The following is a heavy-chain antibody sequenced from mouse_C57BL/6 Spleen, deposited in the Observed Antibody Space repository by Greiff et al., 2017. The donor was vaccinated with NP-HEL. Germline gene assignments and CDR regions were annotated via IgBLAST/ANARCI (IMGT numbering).Heavy chain of an antibody. CDR3: ARYYGSSYLFDY. V-gene: IGHV3-6*01. D-gene: IGHD1-1*01. CDR2: ISYDGSN. Sequence: EVKLQESGPGLVKPSQSLSLTCSVTGYSITSGYYWNWIRQFPGNKLEWMGYISYDGSNNYNPSLKNRISITRDTSKNQFFLKLNSVTTEDTATYYCARYYGSSYLFDYWGQGTTLTVSS. CDR1: GYSITSGYY. J-gene: IGHJ2*01.